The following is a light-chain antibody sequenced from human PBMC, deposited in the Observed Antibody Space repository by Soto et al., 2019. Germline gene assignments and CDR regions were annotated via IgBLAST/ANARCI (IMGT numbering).Light chain of an antibody. CDR1: KSISSW. Sequence: DIQMTQSPSTLSASVGDRVTITCRASKSISSWLAWYQQKPGKAPTLLIYKASSLESGVPSRFSGSGSGTDFTLTISSLQPDDFATYYCQQYNSYSWTFGQGTKVEIK. V-gene: IGKV1-5*03. CDR3: QQYNSYSWT. J-gene: IGKJ1*01. CDR2: KAS.